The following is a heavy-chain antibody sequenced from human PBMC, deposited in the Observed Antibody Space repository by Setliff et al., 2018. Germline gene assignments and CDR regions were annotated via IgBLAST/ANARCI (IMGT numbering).Heavy chain of an antibody. D-gene: IGHD3-9*01. CDR1: GGNIRSGRYY. CDR3: ARGYYDILTGYYIGY. Sequence: SETLSLTCTVSGGNIRSGRYYWSWIRQPAGKGLEWIGRIFTSGSTEYSPSLNSRLTISMDTSNNQFSLKLSSVTAADTAVYYCARGYYDILTGYYIGYWGQGTLVTVSS. V-gene: IGHV4-61*02. CDR2: IFTSGST. J-gene: IGHJ4*02.